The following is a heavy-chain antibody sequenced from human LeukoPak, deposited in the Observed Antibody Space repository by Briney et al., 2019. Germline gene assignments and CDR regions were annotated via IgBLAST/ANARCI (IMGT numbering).Heavy chain of an antibody. CDR3: ASGYRFRN. CDR1: GFTFSSYY. Sequence: ASVKVSCKAFGFTFSSYYMHWVRQAPGQGLEWMGWINPNRGGTDYAQKFQGRVTMTRDTSISTAYMELSRLRYDDTAVYYCASGYRFRNWGQGTLVTVSS. CDR2: INPNRGGT. D-gene: IGHD5-18*01. J-gene: IGHJ4*02. V-gene: IGHV1-2*02.